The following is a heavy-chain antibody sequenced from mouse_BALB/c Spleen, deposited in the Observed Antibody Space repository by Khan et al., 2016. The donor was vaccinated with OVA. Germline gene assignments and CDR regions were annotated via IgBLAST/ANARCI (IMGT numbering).Heavy chain of an antibody. J-gene: IGHJ4*01. D-gene: IGHD2-10*01. CDR1: GFSLTDYG. CDR2: IWSDGST. CDR3: ARQPYYHYYVMDY. Sequence: QVQLKQSGPALVAPSQSLSITCTISGFSLTDYGVHWVRQPPGKGLEWLVVIWSDGSTTYNSALKSRLSISKDNSKSQVFLKMNSLQTDDTAVDYCARQPYYHYYVMDYWGQGTSVTVSS. V-gene: IGHV2-6-1*01.